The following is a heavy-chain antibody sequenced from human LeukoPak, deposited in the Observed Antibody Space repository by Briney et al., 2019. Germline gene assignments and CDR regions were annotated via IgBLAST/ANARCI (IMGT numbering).Heavy chain of an antibody. V-gene: IGHV4-38-2*01. CDR1: NYSISSGYY. CDR2: IYHRGNT. D-gene: IGHD3-16*02. Sequence: SETLSLTCAVSNYSISSGYYWGWIRPPPGKGLEWIGSIYHRGNTYYNPSLKSRVTISVDTSKNRFSLKLSSVTAADTAVYYCARIRMITFGGVIVRTYYFDYWGQGTLVIVSS. CDR3: ARIRMITFGGVIVRTYYFDY. J-gene: IGHJ4*02.